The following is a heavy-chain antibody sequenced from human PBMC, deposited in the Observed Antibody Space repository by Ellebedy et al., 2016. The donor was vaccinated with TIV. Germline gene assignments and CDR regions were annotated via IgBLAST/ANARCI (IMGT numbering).Heavy chain of an antibody. V-gene: IGHV3-21*01. CDR3: ARDERDRYCSSTSCYPRYWYFDL. D-gene: IGHD2-2*01. J-gene: IGHJ2*01. Sequence: PGGSLRLSCAASGFTFSSYSMNWVRQAPGKGLEWVSSISSSSSYIYYADSVKGRFTISRDNAKNSLYLQMNSLRAEDTAVYYCARDERDRYCSSTSCYPRYWYFDLWGRGTLVTVSS. CDR1: GFTFSSYS. CDR2: ISSSSSYI.